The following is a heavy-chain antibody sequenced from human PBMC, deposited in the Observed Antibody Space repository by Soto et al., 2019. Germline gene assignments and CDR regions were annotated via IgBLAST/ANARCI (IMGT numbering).Heavy chain of an antibody. J-gene: IGHJ4*02. Sequence: QVQLVQSGAEVKKPGASVKVSCKASGYTFTSYAIHWVRQAPGQRLEWMGWINAGNGNTLYSQKFQGRVTITRDTSASTVYMELSSLRSEDTAVYYCVRGLLWFGELSPFGYWGQGTLVTVSS. CDR3: VRGLLWFGELSPFGY. D-gene: IGHD3-10*01. V-gene: IGHV1-3*01. CDR2: INAGNGNT. CDR1: GYTFTSYA.